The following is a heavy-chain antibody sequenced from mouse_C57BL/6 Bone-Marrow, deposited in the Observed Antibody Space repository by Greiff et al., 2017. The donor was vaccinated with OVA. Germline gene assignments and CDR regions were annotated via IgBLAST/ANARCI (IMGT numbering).Heavy chain of an antibody. V-gene: IGHV1-81*01. CDR3: ARGMITVDY. J-gene: IGHJ2*01. CDR1: GYTFTSYG. D-gene: IGHD2-4*01. Sequence: QVQLQQSGAELARPGASVKLSCKASGYTFTSYGISWVKQRTGQGLEWIGEIYPRSGNTSYNEKFKGKATLTADKSSSTAYMELRSLTSEDSAVYFCARGMITVDYWGQGTTLTVSS. CDR2: IYPRSGNT.